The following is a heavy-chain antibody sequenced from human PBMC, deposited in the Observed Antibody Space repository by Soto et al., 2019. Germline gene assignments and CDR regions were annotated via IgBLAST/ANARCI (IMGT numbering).Heavy chain of an antibody. D-gene: IGHD3-9*01. CDR1: GFTFSSYA. CDR2: ISGSGGST. Sequence: PGGSLRLSCAASGFTFSSYAMSWVRQAPGKGLEWVSAISGSGGSTYYADSVKGRFTISRDNSKNTLYLQMNSLGAEDTAVYYCAKDSLKAYYDILTGLPADYSYYGMDVCGQGTTVTVSS. J-gene: IGHJ6*02. CDR3: AKDSLKAYYDILTGLPADYSYYGMDV. V-gene: IGHV3-23*01.